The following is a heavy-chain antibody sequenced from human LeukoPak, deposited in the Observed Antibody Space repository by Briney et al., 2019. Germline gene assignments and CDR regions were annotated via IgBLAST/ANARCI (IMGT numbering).Heavy chain of an antibody. CDR2: ISSSSSYI. CDR3: ASTPGYSSGWFRGYFDY. Sequence: TGGSLRLSCAASGFTFRNYVIHWVRQAPGKGLEWVSSISSSSSYIYYADSVKGRFTISRDNSKNTLYLQMNSLRAEDTAVYYCASTPGYSSGWFRGYFDYWGQGTLVTVSS. CDR1: GFTFRNYV. V-gene: IGHV3-21*04. J-gene: IGHJ4*02. D-gene: IGHD6-19*01.